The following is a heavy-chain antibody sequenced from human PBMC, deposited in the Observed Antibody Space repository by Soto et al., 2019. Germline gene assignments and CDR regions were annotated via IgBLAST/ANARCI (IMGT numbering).Heavy chain of an antibody. CDR3: ATEVGATPH. D-gene: IGHD1-26*01. J-gene: IGHJ4*02. V-gene: IGHV3-30*03. Sequence: GGSLRLSCAASGFTFSSYGMHWVRQAPGKGLEWVAVISYDGSNKYYADSVKGRFTISRDNSKNTLYLQMNSLRAEDTAVYYCATEVGATPHWGQGTLVTVSS. CDR1: GFTFSSYG. CDR2: ISYDGSNK.